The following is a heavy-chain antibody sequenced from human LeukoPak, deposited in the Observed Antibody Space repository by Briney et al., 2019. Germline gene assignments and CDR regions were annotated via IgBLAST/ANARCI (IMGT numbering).Heavy chain of an antibody. CDR2: ISGSGGST. CDR1: GFTFSSYA. V-gene: IGHV3-23*01. Sequence: GGSLRLSCAASGFTFSSYAMSWVRQAPGKGLEWVSAISGSGGSTYYADSVKGRFTISRDNSKNTLYLQMNRLSAEDTAVYYCANPRVGATSSYYYYGMDVWGQGTTVTVSS. CDR3: ANPRVGATSSYYYYGMDV. J-gene: IGHJ6*02. D-gene: IGHD1-26*01.